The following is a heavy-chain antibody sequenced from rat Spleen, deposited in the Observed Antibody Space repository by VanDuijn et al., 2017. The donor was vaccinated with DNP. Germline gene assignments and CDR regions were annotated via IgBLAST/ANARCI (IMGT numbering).Heavy chain of an antibody. CDR2: IGYSGST. CDR3: ARWNIGTTTLDY. CDR1: GYSITGNY. D-gene: IGHD1-5*01. Sequence: EVQLQESGPGLVKPSQSLSLTCSVTGYSITGNYWGWIRKFPGNKMEWIGHIGYSGSTSYHPSLKSRISITRDTSKNQFFLQLTSVTTEDTATYYCARWNIGTTTLDYWGQGVMVTVSS. V-gene: IGHV3-1*01. J-gene: IGHJ2*01.